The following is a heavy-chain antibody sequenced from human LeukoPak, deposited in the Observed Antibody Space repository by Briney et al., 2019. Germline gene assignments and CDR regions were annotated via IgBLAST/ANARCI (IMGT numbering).Heavy chain of an antibody. V-gene: IGHV4-59*01. CDR3: ARGVYNYGGHNWFDP. CDR1: GSSISSYY. J-gene: IGHJ5*02. CDR2: ISYSGST. D-gene: IGHD5-18*01. Sequence: PSETLSLTCTVSGSSISSYYWSWIRRPPGKGLEWIGYISYSGSTNYNPSLKSRVTISVDTSKNQFSLKLSSVTAADTAVYYCARGVYNYGGHNWFDPWGQGTLVTVSS.